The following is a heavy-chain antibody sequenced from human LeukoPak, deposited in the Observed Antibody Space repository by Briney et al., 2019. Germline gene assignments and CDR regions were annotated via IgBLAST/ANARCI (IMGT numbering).Heavy chain of an antibody. CDR1: GFTFSSYW. CDR2: IKQDGSEK. CDR3: ARENYGPDAFDI. D-gene: IGHD4-17*01. V-gene: IGHV3-7*01. J-gene: IGHJ3*02. Sequence: PGGSLGLSCAASGFTFSSYWMSWVRQAPGKGLEWVANIKQDGSEKYYADSVKGRFTISRDNAKNSLYLQMNSLRAEDTAVYYCARENYGPDAFDIWGQGTMVTVSS.